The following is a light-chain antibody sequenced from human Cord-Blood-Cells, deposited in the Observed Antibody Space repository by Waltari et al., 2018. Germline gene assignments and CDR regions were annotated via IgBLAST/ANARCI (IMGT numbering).Light chain of an antibody. J-gene: IGKJ5*01. CDR2: DAS. Sequence: EIVLTQSHSTLSLSPEATATLSCRASQSVSSYLTWYQQKPGQAPRLLFYDASNMATGVPARCSGGGSGTDFSLTISVLGPVNFAVYYCLQRSNWPITFGQGTRLEIK. V-gene: IGKV3-11*01. CDR3: LQRSNWPIT. CDR1: QSVSSY.